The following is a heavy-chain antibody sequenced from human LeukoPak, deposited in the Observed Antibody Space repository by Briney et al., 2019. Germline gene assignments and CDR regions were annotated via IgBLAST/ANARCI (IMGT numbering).Heavy chain of an antibody. CDR2: INPNSGGT. D-gene: IGHD1-26*01. CDR1: GYTFTGYY. Sequence: ASVKVSCKASGYTFTGYYMHWVRQAPGQGLEWMGWINPNSGGTNYAQKFQGWVTMTRDTSISTAYMELSRLRSDDTAVYYCARGRARGGSYYGVWFDPWGQGTLVTVSS. CDR3: ARGRARGGSYYGVWFDP. V-gene: IGHV1-2*04. J-gene: IGHJ5*02.